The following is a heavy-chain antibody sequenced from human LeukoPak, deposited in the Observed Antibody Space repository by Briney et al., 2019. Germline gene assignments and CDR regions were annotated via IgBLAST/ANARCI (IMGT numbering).Heavy chain of an antibody. CDR3: ASSPDYRFDY. CDR2: ISYDGSNK. J-gene: IGHJ4*02. V-gene: IGHV3-30-3*01. Sequence: GGSLRLSCAASGFTFSSYAMHWVRQAPGKGLEWVAVISYDGSNKYYADSVKGRFTISRDNSKNTLYLQMNSLRAEDTAVYYCASSPDYRFDYWGQGTLVTVSS. CDR1: GFTFSSYA. D-gene: IGHD4-11*01.